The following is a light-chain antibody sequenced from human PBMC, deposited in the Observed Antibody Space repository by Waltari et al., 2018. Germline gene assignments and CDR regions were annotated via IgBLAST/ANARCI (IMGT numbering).Light chain of an antibody. CDR3: SSYSDISISLL. J-gene: IGLJ2*01. CDR1: SSDIGVYNN. CDR2: DVT. V-gene: IGLV2-14*03. Sequence: QSALTQPASVSGSPGQSITISCTGTSSDIGVYNNVSWYQQHPGKAPKLIIYDVTERPSGVSNRFSGSKSGNTASLTISGLQTDDESDYSCSSYSDISISLLFGGGTKLTVL.